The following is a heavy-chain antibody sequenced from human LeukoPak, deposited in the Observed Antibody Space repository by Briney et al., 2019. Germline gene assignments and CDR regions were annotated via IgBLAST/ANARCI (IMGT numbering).Heavy chain of an antibody. CDR1: GYTFTSYG. CDR3: ARDLASSSWFSGSYYAFDH. Sequence: ASVKVTCKASGYTFTSYGISWVRQAPGQGLEWMGWISAYNGNTNYAQKLQGRVTMTTDTSTSTAYMELRSLRSDDTAVYYCARDLASSSWFSGSYYAFDHWGQGTLVTVSS. V-gene: IGHV1-18*01. D-gene: IGHD1-26*01. CDR2: ISAYNGNT. J-gene: IGHJ4*02.